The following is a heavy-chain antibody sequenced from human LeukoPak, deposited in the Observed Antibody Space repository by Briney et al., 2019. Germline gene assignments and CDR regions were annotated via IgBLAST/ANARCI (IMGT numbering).Heavy chain of an antibody. CDR3: AKGGWYPDY. Sequence: GGSLRLSCAASGFIFSSSWMSWARQAPGKGLEWVAYIKQDGSEKHYVDSVKGRFTISRDNAESSLYLQMNSLRAEDTAVYYCAKGGWYPDYWGRGTLVTVSS. D-gene: IGHD6-19*01. V-gene: IGHV3-7*01. CDR1: GFIFSSSW. J-gene: IGHJ4*02. CDR2: IKQDGSEK.